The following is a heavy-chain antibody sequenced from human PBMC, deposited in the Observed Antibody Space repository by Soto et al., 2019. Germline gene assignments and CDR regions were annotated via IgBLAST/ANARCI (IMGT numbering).Heavy chain of an antibody. V-gene: IGHV3-21*01. J-gene: IGHJ6*02. CDR1: GFPFSTYS. CDR2: ISSRSDI. D-gene: IGHD2-2*02. CDR3: AREYTAWPLAYGLDV. Sequence: PGGSPRLSCVVSGFPFSTYSINLVRQSPGKGLEWVSSISSRSDIYYADSVKGRFTISRDNDKNSVSLQMNSLRAEDTAVYYCAREYTAWPLAYGLDVWGQGPEVTSP.